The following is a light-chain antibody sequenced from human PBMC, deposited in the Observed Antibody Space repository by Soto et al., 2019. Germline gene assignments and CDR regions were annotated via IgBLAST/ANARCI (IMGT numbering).Light chain of an antibody. CDR2: DAS. V-gene: IGLV3-21*02. J-gene: IGLJ2*01. Sequence: SYELTQPPSVSVAPGQTARITCGGNNIGSKSVHWYQQKPGQAPVLVVYDASDRPSGIPERFSGSNSGNTATLTISRVEAGDEADYYCQVWDSSSDHPGVVFGGGTKLTVL. CDR3: QVWDSSSDHPGVV. CDR1: NIGSKS.